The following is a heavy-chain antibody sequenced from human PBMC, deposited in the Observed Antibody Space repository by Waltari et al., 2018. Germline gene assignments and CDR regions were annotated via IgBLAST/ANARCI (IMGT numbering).Heavy chain of an antibody. J-gene: IGHJ4*02. CDR3: ARDRGSSWYGDFDY. CDR2: IIPIFGTA. CDR1: GGTFRSYA. Sequence: QVQLVQSGAEVKTPGSSAKVSCKSSGGTFRSYAISWVRQAPGQGLEWMGRIIPIFGTANYAQKFQGRVTITADESTSTAYMELSSLRSEDTAVYYCARDRGSSWYGDFDYWGQGTLVTVSS. D-gene: IGHD6-13*01. V-gene: IGHV1-69*15.